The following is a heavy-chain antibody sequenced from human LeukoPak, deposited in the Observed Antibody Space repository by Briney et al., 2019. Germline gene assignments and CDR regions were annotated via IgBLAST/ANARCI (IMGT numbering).Heavy chain of an antibody. V-gene: IGHV4-61*02. CDR3: ASGRWATVTNPLHY. J-gene: IGHJ4*02. CDR1: GGSISSGSYY. D-gene: IGHD4-17*01. Sequence: SETLSLTCTVSGGSISSGSYYWSWIRQPAGKGLEWIGRIYTSGSTNYNPSLKSRVTISVDTSKNQFSLKLSSVTAADTAVYYCASGRWATVTNPLHYWGQGTLVTVSS. CDR2: IYTSGST.